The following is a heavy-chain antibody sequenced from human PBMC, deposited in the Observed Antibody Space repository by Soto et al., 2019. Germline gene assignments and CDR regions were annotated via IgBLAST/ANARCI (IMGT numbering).Heavy chain of an antibody. CDR3: ARDRIYSGSWYDY. CDR1: GFTFSSYA. V-gene: IGHV3-30-3*01. Sequence: QVQLVESGGGVVQPGRSLRLSCAASGFTFSSYAMHWVRQAPGKGLEWVAVISYDGSNKYYADSVKGRFTISRDNSKNTLYLQMNSLRAEDTAVYYGARDRIYSGSWYDYWGQGTLVTVSS. D-gene: IGHD6-13*01. CDR2: ISYDGSNK. J-gene: IGHJ4*02.